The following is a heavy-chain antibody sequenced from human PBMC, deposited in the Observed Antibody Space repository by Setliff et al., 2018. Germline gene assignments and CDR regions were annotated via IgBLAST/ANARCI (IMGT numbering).Heavy chain of an antibody. J-gene: IGHJ1*01. CDR3: ARRAVTAEYFQH. CDR2: IYPGDSDT. D-gene: IGHD4-17*01. CDR1: GYTFTNYW. Sequence: PGESLKISCKGSGYTFTNYWIGWVRQMPGKGLEWMGLIYPGDSDTRYSPSFQGQVTISADKSISTAYLQLSILKASDTAIYYCARRAVTAEYFQHWGHGTLVTVSS. V-gene: IGHV5-51*01.